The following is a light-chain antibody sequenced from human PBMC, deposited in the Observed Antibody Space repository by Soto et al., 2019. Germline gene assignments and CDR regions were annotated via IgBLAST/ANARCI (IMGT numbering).Light chain of an antibody. V-gene: IGKV1-5*01. Sequence: DIQMTQSPPTLSASVGDRVTITCRASQSISSWLAWYQQKPGRAPKLLIYAASSLQSGVPSRFSGSGSGTDFTLTISSLQPDDFATYYCQQYNSYSGTFGQGTKVEIK. CDR3: QQYNSYSGT. CDR2: AAS. CDR1: QSISSW. J-gene: IGKJ1*01.